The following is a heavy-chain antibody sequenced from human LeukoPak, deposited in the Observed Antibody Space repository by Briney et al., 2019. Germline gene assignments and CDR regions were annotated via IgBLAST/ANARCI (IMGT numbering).Heavy chain of an antibody. CDR2: INQDGSEK. CDR1: GFTFTSYW. CDR3: ARGVLNPQLYGY. Sequence: GGSLRLPCAASGFTFTSYWMSWVRQAPGKGLEWVANINQDGSEKYYVDSVKGRFTISRDNAKNSVYLQMNSLRAEDTAVYYCARGVLNPQLYGYWGQGTLVTVSS. J-gene: IGHJ4*02. V-gene: IGHV3-7*01. D-gene: IGHD2-2*01.